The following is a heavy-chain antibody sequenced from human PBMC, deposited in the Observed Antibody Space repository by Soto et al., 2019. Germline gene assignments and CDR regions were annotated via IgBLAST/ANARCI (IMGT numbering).Heavy chain of an antibody. CDR3: AKEVTVAGDLDY. D-gene: IGHD6-19*01. CDR2: ISSDGNTK. V-gene: IGHV3-30*18. CDR1: GFTFSSYG. J-gene: IGHJ4*01. Sequence: TGGSLRLSCVAPGFTFSSYGIHWVRQAPGKGLEWVAVISSDGNTKYYADSMKGRFTISRDNSRNTLYLQMDSLRPEDTAVYYCAKEVTVAGDLDYWGHGTLVTVSS.